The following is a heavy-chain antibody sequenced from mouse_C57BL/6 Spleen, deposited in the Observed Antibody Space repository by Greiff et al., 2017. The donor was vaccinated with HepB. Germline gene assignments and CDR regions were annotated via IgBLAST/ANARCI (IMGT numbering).Heavy chain of an antibody. V-gene: IGHV5-4*01. CDR1: GFTFSSYA. Sequence: EVKVVESGGGLVKPGGSLKLSCAASGFTFSSYAMSWVRQTPEKRLEWVATISDGGSYTYYPDNVKGRFTISRDNAKNNLYLQMSHLKSEDTAMYYCARDALTGSYFDYWGQGTTLTVSS. J-gene: IGHJ2*01. CDR3: ARDALTGSYFDY. D-gene: IGHD4-1*01. CDR2: ISDGGSYT.